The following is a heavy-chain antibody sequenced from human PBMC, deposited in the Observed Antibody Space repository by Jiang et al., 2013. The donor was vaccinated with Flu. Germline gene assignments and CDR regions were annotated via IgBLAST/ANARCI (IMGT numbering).Heavy chain of an antibody. CDR1: GGSISSGSYY. Sequence: GSGLVKPSQTLSLTCTVSGGSISSGSYYWSWIRQPAGKGLEWIGRIYTSGSTNYNPSLKSRVTISVDTSKNQFSLKLSSVTAADTAVYYCARHSLIAGNAFDIWGQGTMVTVSS. CDR2: IYTSGST. V-gene: IGHV4-61*02. J-gene: IGHJ3*02. CDR3: ARHSLIAGNAFDI. D-gene: IGHD3-22*01.